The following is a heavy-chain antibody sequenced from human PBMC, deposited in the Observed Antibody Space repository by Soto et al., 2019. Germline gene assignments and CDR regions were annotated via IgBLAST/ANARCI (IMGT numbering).Heavy chain of an antibody. J-gene: IGHJ4*02. CDR2: IYHSGST. CDR1: GYSISSGYY. CDR3: ARAYKWSGDDPRGLDY. D-gene: IGHD5-12*01. Sequence: SETLSPTCAVSGYSISSGYYWGWIRQPPGKGLEWVGSIYHSGSTYYNPSLKSRVTISVDTSKNQFSLKLSSVTAADTAVYYCARAYKWSGDDPRGLDYWGQGTLVTVSS. V-gene: IGHV4-38-2*01.